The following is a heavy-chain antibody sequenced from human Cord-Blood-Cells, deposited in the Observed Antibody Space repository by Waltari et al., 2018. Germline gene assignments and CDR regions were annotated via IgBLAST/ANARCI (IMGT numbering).Heavy chain of an antibody. Sequence: EVQLVESGGGLVQPGGSLRLSCAASGFTFSSYEMNWVSQAPGKGREWVSYISSNGSTIYYADSVKGRFTISRDNAKNSLYLQMNSLRAEDTAVYYCARDEAGIAAAGHGGYFDYWGQGTLVTVSS. J-gene: IGHJ4*02. CDR1: GFTFSSYE. CDR2: ISSNGSTI. V-gene: IGHV3-48*03. CDR3: ARDEAGIAAAGHGGYFDY. D-gene: IGHD6-13*01.